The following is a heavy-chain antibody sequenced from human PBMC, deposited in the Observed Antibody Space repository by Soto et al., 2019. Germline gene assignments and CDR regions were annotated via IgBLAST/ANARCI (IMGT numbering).Heavy chain of an antibody. CDR3: ARSGRNAYYNMDV. CDR2: IYPGDSDT. CDR1: GYSFTTFW. J-gene: IGHJ6*02. V-gene: IGHV5-51*01. D-gene: IGHD1-26*01. Sequence: GESLKISCKGSGYSFTTFWIGWVRQMPGKGLEWMGVIYPGDSDTRYSPSFQGQVTMSVDKSISTAYLQWGFLKASDTATYYCARSGRNAYYNMDVWGQGTTVTVSS.